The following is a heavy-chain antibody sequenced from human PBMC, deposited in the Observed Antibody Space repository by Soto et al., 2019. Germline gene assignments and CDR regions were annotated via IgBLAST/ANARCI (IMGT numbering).Heavy chain of an antibody. CDR1: GGTFSSYA. J-gene: IGHJ4*02. Sequence: ASVKVSCKASGGTFSSYAISWVRQAPGQGLEWMGIINPSGGSTSYAQKFQGRVTMTRDTSTSTVYMELSSLRSEDTAVYYCARDKRALRYFDWLLSATYFDYWGQGTLVTVSS. CDR3: ARDKRALRYFDWLLSATYFDY. CDR2: INPSGGST. V-gene: IGHV1-46*01. D-gene: IGHD3-9*01.